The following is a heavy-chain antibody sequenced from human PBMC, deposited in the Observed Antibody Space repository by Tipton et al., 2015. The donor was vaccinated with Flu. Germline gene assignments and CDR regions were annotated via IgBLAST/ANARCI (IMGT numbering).Heavy chain of an antibody. CDR2: ISAYNGNT. CDR1: GYTFTSYG. J-gene: IGHJ5*02. D-gene: IGHD4-17*01. CDR3: AGGGGDYGAHMGWFAP. Sequence: QLVQSGAEVKKPGASVKVSCKASGYTFTSYGISWVRQAPGQGLEWMGWISAYNGNTNYAQKLQGRVTMTTDTSTSTAYMELRSLRSAAPAVYYWAGGGGDYGAHMGWFAPWGQGPLVTVSS. V-gene: IGHV1-18*01.